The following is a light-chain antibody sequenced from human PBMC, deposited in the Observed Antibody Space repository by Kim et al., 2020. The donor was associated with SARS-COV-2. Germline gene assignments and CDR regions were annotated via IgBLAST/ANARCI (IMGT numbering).Light chain of an antibody. CDR1: QDVGNY. CDR3: QQYSRFPIT. V-gene: IGKV1-16*01. Sequence: ASVGDRVTITSRASQDVGNYLAWFQQKPGKAPKSLIYGASILQSGLPSRFSGSGSGTIFTLTISTLQPEDFATYYCQQYSRFPITFGQETRLEIK. CDR2: GAS. J-gene: IGKJ5*01.